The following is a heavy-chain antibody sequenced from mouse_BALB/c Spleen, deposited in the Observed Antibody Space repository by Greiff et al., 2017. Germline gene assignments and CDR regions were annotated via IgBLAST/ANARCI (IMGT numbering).Heavy chain of an antibody. CDR3: ARYPSYGNAHYYAMDY. V-gene: IGHV3-8*02. J-gene: IGHJ4*01. CDR1: GYSITSCY. Sequence: EVQRVESGPSLVKPSQTLSLTCSVTGYSITSCYWNWIRKFPGNKLEYMGYISYSGSTYYNPSLKSRISITRDTSKNQYYLQLNSVTTEDTATYYCARYPSYGNAHYYAMDYWGQGTSVTVSS. CDR2: ISYSGST. D-gene: IGHD2-10*02.